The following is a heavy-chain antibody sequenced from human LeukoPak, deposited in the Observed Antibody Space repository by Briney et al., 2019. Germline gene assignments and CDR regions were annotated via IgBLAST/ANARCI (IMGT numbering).Heavy chain of an antibody. CDR2: INPNSGGT. J-gene: IGHJ4*02. V-gene: IGHV1-2*02. CDR1: GDTFTGYY. D-gene: IGHD5-12*01. CDR3: ARDRGIVATIPLSY. Sequence: ASVKVSCKASGDTFTGYYMHWVRQAPGQGLEWMGWINPNSGGTNYAQKFQGRVTMTRDTSISTAYMELSRLRSDDTAVYYCARDRGIVATIPLSYWGQGTLVTVSS.